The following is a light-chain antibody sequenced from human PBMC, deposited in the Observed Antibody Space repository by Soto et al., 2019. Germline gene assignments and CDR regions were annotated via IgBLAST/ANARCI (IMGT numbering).Light chain of an antibody. Sequence: QAVVTQPPSASGTPGQTVSISCSGDSSNIGSNTVSWYQQLPGTAPKLLIHSNNQRPSGVPDRFSGPKSGTSASLDISDLQSEDEADYYCAAWDDSLNGWVFGGGTQLTVL. J-gene: IGLJ3*02. CDR3: AAWDDSLNGWV. V-gene: IGLV1-44*01. CDR1: SSNIGSNT. CDR2: SNN.